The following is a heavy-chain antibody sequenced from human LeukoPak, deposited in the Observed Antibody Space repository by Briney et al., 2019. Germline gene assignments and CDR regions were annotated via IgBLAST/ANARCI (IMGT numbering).Heavy chain of an antibody. D-gene: IGHD3-10*01. CDR3: ARVRPVRGVISHFDY. J-gene: IGHJ4*02. V-gene: IGHV3-11*01. CDR1: GFTFSDYY. Sequence: GGALRLSCAASGFTFSDYYMSWIRQAPGKGLEWVSYISSSGSTIYYADSVNGRFTISRDNAKTSLYLQMNRLRAAATAVYYCARVRPVRGVISHFDYWGQGTLVTVSS. CDR2: ISSSGSTI.